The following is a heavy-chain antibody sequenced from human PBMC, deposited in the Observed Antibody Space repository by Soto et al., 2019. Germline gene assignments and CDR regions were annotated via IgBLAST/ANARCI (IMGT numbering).Heavy chain of an antibody. CDR2: MNPNTGNS. Sequence: QVQLVQSGAEVRKPGASVKVSCEASGYTFTSYDIYWVRQATGQGLEWMGWMNPNTGNSGYAQKCQGRVTVTSDTSINTVYMELSSLRSEDTAVYYCARRAETNGWNGFGADKYYFDFWGQGTLVTVSS. CDR1: GYTFTSYD. J-gene: IGHJ4*02. CDR3: ARRAETNGWNGFGADKYYFDF. V-gene: IGHV1-8*01. D-gene: IGHD1-1*01.